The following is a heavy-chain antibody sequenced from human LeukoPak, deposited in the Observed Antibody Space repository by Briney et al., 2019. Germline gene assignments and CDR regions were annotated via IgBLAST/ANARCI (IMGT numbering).Heavy chain of an antibody. Sequence: GGSLRLSCAASGFTFSSYGMHWVRQAPGKGLEWVAVISYDGSNKYYADSVKGRFTISRDNAKNTLYLQMNSPRAEDTAVYYCARGTYQLPSRIPDYWGQGTLVTVSS. V-gene: IGHV3-30*03. J-gene: IGHJ4*02. D-gene: IGHD2-2*01. CDR2: ISYDGSNK. CDR3: ARGTYQLPSRIPDY. CDR1: GFTFSSYG.